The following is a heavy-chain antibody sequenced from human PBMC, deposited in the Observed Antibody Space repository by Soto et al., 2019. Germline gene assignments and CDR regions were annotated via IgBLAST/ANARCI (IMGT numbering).Heavy chain of an antibody. V-gene: IGHV4-31*03. Sequence: QVQLQESGPGLVKPSQTLSLTCTVSGGSISSGGYYWSWIRQHPGKGLEWIGYIYYSGSTYYNPSSKSRVTISVDASKNQFSLKLSAVTAADTAVYYCAREPSWYYGSGSTIGGMDVWGQGTTVTVSS. CDR1: GGSISSGGYY. CDR2: IYYSGST. J-gene: IGHJ6*02. D-gene: IGHD3-10*01. CDR3: AREPSWYYGSGSTIGGMDV.